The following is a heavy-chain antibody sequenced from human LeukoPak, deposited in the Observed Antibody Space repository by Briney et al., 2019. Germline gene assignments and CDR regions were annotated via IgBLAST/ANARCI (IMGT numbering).Heavy chain of an antibody. J-gene: IGHJ6*02. V-gene: IGHV4-4*07. CDR2: IYTSGST. D-gene: IGHD3-10*01. CDR1: GGSISSYY. CDR3: ATFGFHYYGSGIYGMDV. Sequence: SETLSLTCTVSGGSISSYYWSWIRQPAGKGLEWIGRIYTSGSTNYNPSLKRRVTMSVDTSKNQFSLKLSSVTAADMAVYYCATFGFHYYGSGIYGMDVWGQGTTVTVSS.